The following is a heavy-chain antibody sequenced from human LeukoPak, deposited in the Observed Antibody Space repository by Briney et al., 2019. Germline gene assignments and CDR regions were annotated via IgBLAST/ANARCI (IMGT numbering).Heavy chain of an antibody. V-gene: IGHV4-4*07. CDR2: IYTTGTT. D-gene: IGHD1-26*01. CDR1: SGSIRSYY. CDR3: GRQGYTASYYSLDY. Sequence: SETLSLTCTVSSGSIRSYYWGWVRQPPGKGLEWIGRIYTTGTTQYNPSLKSRVTMSVDTSTNQFSLNLRSMTAADTAVYYCGRQGYTASYYSLDYWSQGTLVAVS. J-gene: IGHJ4*02.